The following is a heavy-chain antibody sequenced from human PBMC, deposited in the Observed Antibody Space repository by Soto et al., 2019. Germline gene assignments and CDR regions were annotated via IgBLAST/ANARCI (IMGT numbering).Heavy chain of an antibody. CDR1: GYTFTDYD. Sequence: GASVKVSCKASGYTFTDYDMHWVRQAPGHGLEWMVWINPNSGGTKYAQNFQGWVTMTRDTSISTAYMELSRLRSDDTAVYYCARAQSFYFDYWGQGTLVTAPQ. CDR2: INPNSGGT. J-gene: IGHJ4*02. CDR3: ARAQSFYFDY. V-gene: IGHV1-2*04.